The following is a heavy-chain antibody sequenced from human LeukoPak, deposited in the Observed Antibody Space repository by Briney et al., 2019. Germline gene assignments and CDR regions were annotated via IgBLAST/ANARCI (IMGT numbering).Heavy chain of an antibody. CDR1: GGSFSGYY. CDR2: INHSGST. CDR3: ARERDCSGGSCYRWIFDY. D-gene: IGHD2-15*01. V-gene: IGHV4-34*01. J-gene: IGHJ4*02. Sequence: SETLSLTCAVYGGSFSGYYWSWIRQPPGKGLEWIGEINHSGSTNYNPSLKSRVTISVDTSKNQFSLKLSSVTAADTAVYYCARERDCSGGSCYRWIFDYWGQGTLVTVSS.